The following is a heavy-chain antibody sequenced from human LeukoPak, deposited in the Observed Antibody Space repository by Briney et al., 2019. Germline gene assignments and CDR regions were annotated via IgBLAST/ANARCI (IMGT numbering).Heavy chain of an antibody. Sequence: PSGTLSLTCTVSGGSLSSYYWSWIRQPPGQGLEWIGYIYYSGSTNYNPSLKSRVTISVDTSKTQFSLKLSSVTAADTAVYYCARHGTVTSDAFDIWGQGTMVTVSS. D-gene: IGHD4-17*01. CDR1: GGSLSSYY. CDR3: ARHGTVTSDAFDI. V-gene: IGHV4-59*08. J-gene: IGHJ3*02. CDR2: IYYSGST.